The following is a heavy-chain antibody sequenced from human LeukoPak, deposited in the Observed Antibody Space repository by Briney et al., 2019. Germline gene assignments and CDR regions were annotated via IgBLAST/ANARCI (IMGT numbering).Heavy chain of an antibody. D-gene: IGHD6-25*01. CDR3: AGGNTWPGLSY. CDR2: IYTAGST. CDR1: GFTFSSYA. J-gene: IGHJ4*02. Sequence: PGGSLRLSCAASGFTFSSYATSWVRQAPGKGLEWVSVIYTAGSTYNADSVKGRFTISRDKSKNTLYLQMNTLRAEDTAVYFCAGGNTWPGLSYWGQGTLLTVSS. V-gene: IGHV3-23*03.